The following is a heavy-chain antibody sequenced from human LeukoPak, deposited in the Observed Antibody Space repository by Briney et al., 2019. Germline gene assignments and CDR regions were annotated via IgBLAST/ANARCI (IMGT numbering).Heavy chain of an antibody. D-gene: IGHD3-10*01. CDR3: ARVRVRGVPTDY. V-gene: IGHV4-31*03. CDR1: GGSIGSGGYY. Sequence: SQTLSLTCTVSGGSIGSGGYYWSWIRQHPGKGLEWIGYIYYSGSTYYNPSLKSRVTISVDTSKNQFSLKLSSVTAADTAVYYCARVRVRGVPTDYWGQGTLVTVSS. CDR2: IYYSGST. J-gene: IGHJ4*02.